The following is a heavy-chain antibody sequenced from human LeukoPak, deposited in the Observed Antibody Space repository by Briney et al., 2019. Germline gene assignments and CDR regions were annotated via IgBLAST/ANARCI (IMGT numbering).Heavy chain of an antibody. CDR3: ARVPKFTRFTPPNRVVVPNWFDP. D-gene: IGHD2-2*01. CDR1: GFTFSSYA. V-gene: IGHV3-30-3*01. CDR2: ISYDGSNK. Sequence: EGSLRLSCAASGFTFSSYAMHWVRQAPGKGLEWVAVISYDGSNKYYADSVKGRFTISRDNSKNTLYLQMNSLRAEDTAVYYCARVPKFTRFTPPNRVVVPNWFDPWGQGTLVTVSS. J-gene: IGHJ5*02.